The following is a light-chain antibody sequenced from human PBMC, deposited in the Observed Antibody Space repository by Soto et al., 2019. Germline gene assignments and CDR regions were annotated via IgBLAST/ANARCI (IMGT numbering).Light chain of an antibody. J-gene: IGKJ4*01. CDR1: QSVSSY. CDR3: QQYGSSLT. V-gene: IGKV3-20*01. Sequence: EIVLTQYPATLSLSPGERATPSCRASQSVSSYLAWYQQKPGQAPRLLIYGASSRATGIPDRFSGSGSGTDFTLTISRLEPEDFAVYYCQQYGSSLTFGGGTKVDIK. CDR2: GAS.